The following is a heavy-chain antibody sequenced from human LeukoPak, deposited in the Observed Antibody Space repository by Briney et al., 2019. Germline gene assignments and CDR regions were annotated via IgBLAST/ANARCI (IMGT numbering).Heavy chain of an antibody. D-gene: IGHD6-19*01. CDR1: GGSISSYY. CDR2: IYYSGST. V-gene: IGHV4-59*01. CDR3: ARERRSSGWYRAYYFDY. Sequence: SETLSLTCTVSGGSISSYYWSWIRQPPGKGLEWIGYIYYSGSTNYNPSLKSRVTISADTSKNQFSLKLSSVTAADTAVYYCARERRSSGWYRAYYFDYWGQGTLVTVSS. J-gene: IGHJ4*02.